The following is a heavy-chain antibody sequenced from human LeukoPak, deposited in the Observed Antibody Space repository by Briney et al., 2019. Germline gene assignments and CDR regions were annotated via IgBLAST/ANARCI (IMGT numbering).Heavy chain of an antibody. Sequence: SQTLSLTCTVSGGSISSGGYYWSSIRQHPGKGLEWIGYIYYSRSTYYNPSLKSRVTISVDTSKNQFSLKLSSVTAADTAVYYCARAWGHSSSWPCMDVWGQGTTVTVSS. CDR3: ARAWGHSSSWPCMDV. D-gene: IGHD6-13*01. CDR2: IYYSRST. J-gene: IGHJ6*02. CDR1: GGSISSGGYY. V-gene: IGHV4-31*03.